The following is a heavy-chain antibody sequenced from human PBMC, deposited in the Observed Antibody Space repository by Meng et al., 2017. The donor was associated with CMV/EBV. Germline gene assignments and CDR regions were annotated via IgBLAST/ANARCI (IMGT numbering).Heavy chain of an antibody. J-gene: IGHJ6*02. CDR3: ARQLTTVGIRGLDV. CDR2: IIPMLGIA. D-gene: IGHD4-23*01. Sequence: SAKISCKASAGTFSSYTSSCVRQAPGQGLEWMGRIIPMLGIANYAQKFQGRVTITADKSTSTAYMELSSLRSEDTAVYYCARQLTTVGIRGLDVWGQGTTVTVSS. V-gene: IGHV1-69*02. CDR1: AGTFSSYT.